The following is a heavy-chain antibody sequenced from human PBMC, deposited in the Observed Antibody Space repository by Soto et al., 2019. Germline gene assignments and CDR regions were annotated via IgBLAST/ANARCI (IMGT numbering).Heavy chain of an antibody. D-gene: IGHD3-22*01. CDR2: ISGSGGST. CDR1: GFTFSSYA. J-gene: IGHJ6*02. Sequence: EVQLLESGGGLVQPGGSLRLSCAASGFTFSSYAMSWVRQAPGKGLEWVSAISGSGGSTYYADSVKGRFTISRDNSKNTLYLQMNSLRAEDTAVYYCAKDRLGGRDYYDSSGYYPSGMDVWGQGTTVTVSS. CDR3: AKDRLGGRDYYDSSGYYPSGMDV. V-gene: IGHV3-23*01.